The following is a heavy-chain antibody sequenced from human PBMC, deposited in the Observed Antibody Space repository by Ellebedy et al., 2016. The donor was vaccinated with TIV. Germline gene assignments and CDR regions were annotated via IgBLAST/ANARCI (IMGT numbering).Heavy chain of an antibody. CDR1: GGAISGGDDY. J-gene: IGHJ4*02. CDR2: IYYSGST. Sequence: MPSETLSLTCTLSGGAISGGDDYWSWIRQPPGRGLEWIGYIYYSGSTYYNPSLKSRVTISIDTSKNQFSLKLSSVTAADTAVYYCARGDSSSSRVYYWGQGTLVTVSS. CDR3: ARGDSSSSRVYY. D-gene: IGHD6-6*01. V-gene: IGHV4-30-4*01.